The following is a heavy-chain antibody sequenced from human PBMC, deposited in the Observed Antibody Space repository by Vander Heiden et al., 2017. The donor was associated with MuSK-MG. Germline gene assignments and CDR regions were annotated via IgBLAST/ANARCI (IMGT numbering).Heavy chain of an antibody. CDR1: GGSVSSTKYY. D-gene: IGHD2-21*02. Sequence: QLQLQESGPGLVKPSETLSLTCSVSGGSVSSTKYYWGWARQPPGKGLEWMGAMYYTGSTYHNPSLKSRVTMSLDTAKNQMSLKLRSVTAADTAVYFCARHFGDCGGDCSKYYYYYGMDVWGQGTTVTVSS. CDR2: MYYTGST. J-gene: IGHJ6*02. V-gene: IGHV4-39*01. CDR3: ARHFGDCGGDCSKYYYYYGMDV.